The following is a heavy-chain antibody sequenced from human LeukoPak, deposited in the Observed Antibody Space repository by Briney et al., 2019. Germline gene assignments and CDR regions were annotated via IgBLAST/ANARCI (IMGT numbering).Heavy chain of an antibody. J-gene: IGHJ4*02. Sequence: PSETLSLTCTVSGYSISSGYFWGWIRQPPGKGLKWIRSIHHSGSAYYNPSLKSRVTISVDTSKNQFSLKLSSVTAADTAVFYCARIRGGAFDYWGQGTLVTVSS. D-gene: IGHD3-16*01. CDR3: ARIRGGAFDY. V-gene: IGHV4-38-2*02. CDR1: GYSISSGYF. CDR2: IHHSGSA.